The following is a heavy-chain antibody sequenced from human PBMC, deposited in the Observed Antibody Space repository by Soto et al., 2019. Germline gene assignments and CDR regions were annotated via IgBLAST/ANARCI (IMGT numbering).Heavy chain of an antibody. CDR2: INPSGGST. J-gene: IGHJ4*02. Sequence: ASVKVSCKASGYTFTIYYMHGVLQSPVQGLEWMGIINPSGGSTSYAQKFQGRVTMTRDTSTSTVYMELSSLRSEDTAVYYCARDREMAIFGVVTTFDYWGQGTLVTVSS. V-gene: IGHV1-46*01. CDR1: GYTFTIYY. D-gene: IGHD3-3*01. CDR3: ARDREMAIFGVVTTFDY.